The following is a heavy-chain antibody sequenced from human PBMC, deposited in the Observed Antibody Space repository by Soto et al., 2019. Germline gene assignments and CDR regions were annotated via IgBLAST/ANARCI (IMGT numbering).Heavy chain of an antibody. CDR1: GYTFTSYA. Sequence: QVQLVQSGAEVKKPGASVKVSCKASGYTFTSYAMHWVRQAPGQRLEWMGWINAGNGNTKYSQKFQGRVTITRDTSASTAYMELSSMRSEDTAVYYCARDGIVVVALEYWGQGTLVTVSS. J-gene: IGHJ4*02. CDR3: ARDGIVVVALEY. V-gene: IGHV1-3*01. D-gene: IGHD2-15*01. CDR2: INAGNGNT.